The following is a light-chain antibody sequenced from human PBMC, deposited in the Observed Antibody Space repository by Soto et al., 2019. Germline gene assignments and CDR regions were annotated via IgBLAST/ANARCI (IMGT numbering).Light chain of an antibody. V-gene: IGKV4-1*01. CDR3: QQYGSSPPWT. Sequence: DIVMTQSPDSRAVSLGERATINCKSSQIVLYSSDNKNYLAWYQQKPGQAPRLLIYGASSRATGIPDRFSGSGSGTDFTLTISRLEPEDFAVYYCQQYGSSPPWTFGQGTKVDIK. CDR2: GAS. J-gene: IGKJ1*01. CDR1: QIVLYSSDNKNY.